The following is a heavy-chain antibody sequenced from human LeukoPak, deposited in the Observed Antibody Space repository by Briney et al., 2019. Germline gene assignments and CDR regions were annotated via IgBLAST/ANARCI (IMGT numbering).Heavy chain of an antibody. CDR2: FAPEDGET. CDR3: ATLEGVGLVPAGSTY. J-gene: IGHJ4*02. D-gene: IGHD2-2*01. Sequence: GASVKVSCKVSGYTLTELSMHWVRQAPGKGLEWMGGFAPEDGETIYEQQFQGRVTMTEDTSTDTAYMELSGLRSEDTAVYYCATLEGVGLVPAGSTYWGQGTLVTVSS. V-gene: IGHV1-24*01. CDR1: GYTLTELS.